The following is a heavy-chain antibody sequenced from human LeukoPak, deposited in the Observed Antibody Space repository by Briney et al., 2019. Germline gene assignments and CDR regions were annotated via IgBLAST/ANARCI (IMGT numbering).Heavy chain of an antibody. J-gene: IGHJ5*02. D-gene: IGHD6-13*01. CDR3: AKDYGWRGSSWYLSWFDP. Sequence: GGSLRLSCVASGFTFSRFEMNWVRQAPGKGLEWISHISTGTYIAYTDSVKGRFTISRDNAKNSLYLQMNSLRAEDTALYYCAKDYGWRGSSWYLSWFDPWGQGTLVTVSS. CDR1: GFTFSRFE. V-gene: IGHV3-21*05. CDR2: ISTGTYI.